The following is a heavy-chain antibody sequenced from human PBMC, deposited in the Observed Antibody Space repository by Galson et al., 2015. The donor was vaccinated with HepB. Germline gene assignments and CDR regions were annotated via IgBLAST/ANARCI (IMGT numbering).Heavy chain of an antibody. CDR2: ISSSSSTI. CDR1: GFTFSSYS. D-gene: IGHD3-3*01. V-gene: IGHV3-48*01. CDR3: ARATPPYYDFWSGYRYFDY. J-gene: IGHJ4*02. Sequence: SLRLSCAASGFTFSSYSMNWVRQAPGKGLEWVSYISSSSSTIYYADSVKGRFTISRDNAKNSLYLQMNSLRAEDTAVYYCARATPPYYDFWSGYRYFDYWGQGTLVTVSS.